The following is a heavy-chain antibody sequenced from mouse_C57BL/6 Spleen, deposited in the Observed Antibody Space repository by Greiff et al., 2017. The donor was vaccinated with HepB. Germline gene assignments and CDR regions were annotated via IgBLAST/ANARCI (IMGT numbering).Heavy chain of an antibody. Sequence: QVQLQQSGAELVKPGASVKISCKASGYAFSSYWMNWVKQRPGKGLEWIGQIYPGDGDTNYNGKFKGKATLTADKSSSTAYMQLSSLTSEDSAVYFCARKEEGYDYDDGGYFDYWGQGTTLTVSS. CDR3: ARKEEGYDYDDGGYFDY. D-gene: IGHD2-4*01. CDR2: IYPGDGDT. CDR1: GYAFSSYW. J-gene: IGHJ2*01. V-gene: IGHV1-80*01.